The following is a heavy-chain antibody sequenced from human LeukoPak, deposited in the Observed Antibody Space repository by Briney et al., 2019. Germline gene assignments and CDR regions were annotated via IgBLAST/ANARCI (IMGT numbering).Heavy chain of an antibody. D-gene: IGHD3-3*01. Sequence: GASVKVSCKASGYTFTGYYMHWVRQAPGQGLEWMGWINPNSGGTNYAQKFQGRVTMTRDTSISTAYMELSSLRSEDTAVYYCARGGLRHRGLFDYWGQGTLVTVSS. V-gene: IGHV1-2*02. CDR3: ARGGLRHRGLFDY. CDR1: GYTFTGYY. J-gene: IGHJ4*02. CDR2: INPNSGGT.